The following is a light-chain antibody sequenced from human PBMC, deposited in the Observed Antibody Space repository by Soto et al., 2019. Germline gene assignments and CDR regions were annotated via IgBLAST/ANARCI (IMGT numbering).Light chain of an antibody. J-gene: IGLJ1*01. CDR3: SSYTISSTYV. CDR1: SSDVGGYNY. V-gene: IGLV2-14*01. Sequence: QAVVTQPASVSGSPGQSIALSCTGTSSDVGGYNYVSWYQQHPGKAPKLLINDVSNRPSGVSSRFSGSKSGNTASLTISGLQAEDEADYYCSSYTISSTYVFGTGTKLTVL. CDR2: DVS.